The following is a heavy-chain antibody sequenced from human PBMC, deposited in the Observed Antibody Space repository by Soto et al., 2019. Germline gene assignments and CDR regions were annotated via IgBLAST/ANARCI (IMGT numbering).Heavy chain of an antibody. V-gene: IGHV4-59*08. D-gene: IGHD6-19*01. J-gene: IGHJ4*02. Sequence: QVQLQESGPGLVKPSETLSLTCTVSGGSISSYYWSWIRQPPGKGLEWIGYIYYSRSTNYNPSLKSRVTISVDTSKNQFSLKLSSVTAADTAVYYCARLTGWYFDYWGQGTLVTVSS. CDR3: ARLTGWYFDY. CDR1: GGSISSYY. CDR2: IYYSRST.